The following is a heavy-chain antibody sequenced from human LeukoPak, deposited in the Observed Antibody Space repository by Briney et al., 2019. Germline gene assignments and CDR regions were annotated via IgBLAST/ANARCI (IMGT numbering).Heavy chain of an antibody. Sequence: PGGSLRLSCAASGFTFSNSDMSWVRQAPGCGLEWVSSIRYSHSNTSYADSVMGRFTISRDNTKNTLYLQMNSLSAEDTAVYYCAKRGNRTVGHHYLYDWGEGPTVSVSS. V-gene: IGHV3-23*05. CDR2: IRYSHSNT. D-gene: IGHD1-14*01. CDR1: GFTFSNSD. CDR3: AKRGNRTVGHHYLYD. J-gene: IGHJ6*03.